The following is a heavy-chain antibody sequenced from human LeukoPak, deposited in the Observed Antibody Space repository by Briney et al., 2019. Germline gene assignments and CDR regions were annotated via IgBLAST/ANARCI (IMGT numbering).Heavy chain of an antibody. D-gene: IGHD1-26*01. CDR3: ARDKVGGTGSFDY. CDR2: IYYSGST. V-gene: IGHV4-59*01. Sequence: SETLSLTCSVSGASISSYYWSWIRQPPGKGLEWIGYIYYSGSTNYNPSLKSRVTISADTSRHQFSLRLSSVTAADTAVYYCARDKVGGTGSFDYWGRGTLVTVSS. J-gene: IGHJ4*02. CDR1: GASISSYY.